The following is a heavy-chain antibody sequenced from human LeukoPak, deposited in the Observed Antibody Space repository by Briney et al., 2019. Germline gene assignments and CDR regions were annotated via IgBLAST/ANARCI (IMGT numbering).Heavy chain of an antibody. CDR3: ARRNDFAI. Sequence: PSETLSLTCTVSGGSISGDHWNWIRQPPGKGLEWIGYIYYSGNTNYNPSLKSRVTISIDTSKNQFSLKLTSVTAADTAVYYCARRNDFAIWGQGTMVTASS. J-gene: IGHJ3*02. CDR2: IYYSGNT. CDR1: GGSISGDH. V-gene: IGHV4-59*08.